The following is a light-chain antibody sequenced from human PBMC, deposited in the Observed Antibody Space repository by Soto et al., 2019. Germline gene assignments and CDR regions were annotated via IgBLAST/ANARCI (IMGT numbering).Light chain of an antibody. J-gene: IGLJ1*01. CDR1: TSNIGSKY. CDR2: RNN. CDR3: ATWDDRLNGFDV. Sequence: QSVLTQPPSASGTPGQGVTISCSGSTSNIGSKYVYWYRQLPGTAPKLLIYRNNQRPSGVPDRFSGSKSGTSASLAISRLRSDDEADYFCATWDDRLNGFDVFGTGTKVTVL. V-gene: IGLV1-47*01.